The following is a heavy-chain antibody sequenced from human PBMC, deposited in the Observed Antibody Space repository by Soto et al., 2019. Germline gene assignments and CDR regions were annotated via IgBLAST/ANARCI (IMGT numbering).Heavy chain of an antibody. CDR2: ISAYNGNT. J-gene: IGHJ4*02. D-gene: IGHD3-16*02. Sequence: ASVKVSCKASGYTFTSYGISWVRQAPGQGLEWMGWISAYNGNTNYAQKLQGRVTMTTETSTSTAYMELRSLRSDDTAVYYCARSHRGRSIMITFGGVIAPDYWGQGTLVTVSS. V-gene: IGHV1-18*01. CDR3: ARSHRGRSIMITFGGVIAPDY. CDR1: GYTFTSYG.